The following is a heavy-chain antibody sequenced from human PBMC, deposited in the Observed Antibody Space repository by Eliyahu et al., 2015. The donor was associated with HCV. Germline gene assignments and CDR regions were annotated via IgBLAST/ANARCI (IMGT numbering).Heavy chain of an antibody. CDR2: IYSGGST. CDR3: ARDHPGLDWYFDL. V-gene: IGHV3-53*01. CDR1: GFXVSSNY. Sequence: EVQLVESGGGLIQPGGSLXLSCAAFGFXVSSNYMSWVRQAPGKGLEWVSVIYSGGSTYYADSVKGRFTISRDNSKSTLYLQMNSLRVEDTAVYYCARDHPGLDWYFDLWGRGTLVTVSS. J-gene: IGHJ2*01.